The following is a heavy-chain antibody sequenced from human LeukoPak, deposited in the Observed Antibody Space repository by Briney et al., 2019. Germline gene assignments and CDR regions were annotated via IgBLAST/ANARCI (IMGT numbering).Heavy chain of an antibody. Sequence: GGSLRLSSAASGFTFSDYNISWSRQSPGKGLERVSYISSSSSTIYYADSVKGRITISRDNSKDSVYLQMNSLRGEDTAVYYCARPGDYYDSSGYYFDYWGEGARVTVSS. CDR2: ISSSSSTI. CDR3: ARPGDYYDSSGYYFDY. D-gene: IGHD3-22*01. V-gene: IGHV3-11*01. CDR1: GFTFSDYN. J-gene: IGHJ4*02.